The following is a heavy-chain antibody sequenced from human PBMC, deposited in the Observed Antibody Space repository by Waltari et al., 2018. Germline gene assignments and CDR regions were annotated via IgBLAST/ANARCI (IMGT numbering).Heavy chain of an antibody. V-gene: IGHV4-38-2*01. J-gene: IGHJ4*02. CDR1: GYSINSGYY. D-gene: IGHD2-2*03. CDR3: SRQVLGYCTSAACRRLES. Sequence: QVQLQESGPGLVKPSETLSLTCDVSGYSINSGYYWGWIRQSPGKGLEWIATMYHAGETFCIPSLKRRVTISMHTSKNQFSLKLNSVTAADTAVYFCSRQVLGYCTSAACRRLESWGQGTLVTVSS. CDR2: MYHAGET.